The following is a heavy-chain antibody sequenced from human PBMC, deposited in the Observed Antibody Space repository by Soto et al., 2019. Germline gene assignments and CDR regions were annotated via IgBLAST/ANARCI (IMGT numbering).Heavy chain of an antibody. CDR2: ISYDGSGK. CDR3: ARASVAGLD. V-gene: IGHV3-30-3*01. D-gene: IGHD6-19*01. J-gene: IGHJ4*02. Sequence: GSLRLSCAASGFMFSSYAMHWVRQAPGKGLEWVSVISYDGSGKHYADSLKGRFTISRDNSKNTVYLQMNSLRPEDTAVYYCARASVAGLDWGQGTLVTVSS. CDR1: GFMFSSYA.